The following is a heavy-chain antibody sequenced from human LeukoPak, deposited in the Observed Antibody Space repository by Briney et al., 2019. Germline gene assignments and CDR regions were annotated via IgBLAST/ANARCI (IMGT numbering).Heavy chain of an antibody. V-gene: IGHV4-59*01. CDR1: GGSISSYY. CDR2: IYYSGST. D-gene: IGHD5-12*01. Sequence: PSETLSLTCTVSGGSISSYYWSWIRQPPGKELEWIGYIYYSGSTNYNPSLKSRVTISVDTSKNQFSLKLSSVTAADTAVYYCARSGRGYSGYDWSYYYMDVWGKGTTVTVSS. CDR3: ARSGRGYSGYDWSYYYMDV. J-gene: IGHJ6*03.